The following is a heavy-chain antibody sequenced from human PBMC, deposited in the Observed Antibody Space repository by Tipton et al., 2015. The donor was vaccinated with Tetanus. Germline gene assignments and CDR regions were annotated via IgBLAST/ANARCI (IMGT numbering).Heavy chain of an antibody. Sequence: QSGAEVKKPGSSVNVSCELSGXTXXXYXFXXXXQAPGQGLEWVGVIIPVLRTTYYAQKLQGRVTMTADNSMGTAYMDLSSVRSDDTAVYYCARCNDYGSLTPIDLWGPGTRVTVSS. CDR2: IIPVLRTT. CDR3: ARCNDYGSLTPIDL. J-gene: IGHJ5*02. CDR1: GXTXXXYX. V-gene: IGHV1-69*06. D-gene: IGHD4-17*01.